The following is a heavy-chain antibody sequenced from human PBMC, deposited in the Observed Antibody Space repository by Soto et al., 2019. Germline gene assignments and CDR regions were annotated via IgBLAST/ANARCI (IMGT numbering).Heavy chain of an antibody. CDR1: GGSISSYY. Sequence: QVQLQESGPGLVKPSETLSLTCTVSGGSISSYYWSWIRQPPGKGLEWIGYIYYSGSTNYNPSLKSRVTISVDTSKNQFSLKLSSVTAADTAVYYGASGWFGERLGAFDIWGPGTMVTVSS. V-gene: IGHV4-59*01. D-gene: IGHD3-10*01. CDR2: IYYSGST. J-gene: IGHJ3*02. CDR3: ASGWFGERLGAFDI.